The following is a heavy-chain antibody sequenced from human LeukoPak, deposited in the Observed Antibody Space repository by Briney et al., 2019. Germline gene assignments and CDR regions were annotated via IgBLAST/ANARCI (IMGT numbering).Heavy chain of an antibody. CDR1: GGTFSSYA. CDR2: IIPIFGTA. Sequence: SVKVSCKASGGTFSSYAINWVRQAPGQGPEWMGGIIPIFGTANYAQKFQGRVTITADESTSTAYMELSSLRSEDTAVYYCARDWGMGPSSSWAWGQGTLVTVSS. D-gene: IGHD6-13*01. V-gene: IGHV1-69*01. J-gene: IGHJ5*02. CDR3: ARDWGMGPSSSWA.